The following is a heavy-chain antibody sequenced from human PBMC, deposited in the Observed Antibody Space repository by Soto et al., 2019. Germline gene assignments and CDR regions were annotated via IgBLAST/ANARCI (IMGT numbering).Heavy chain of an antibody. CDR2: ITSSTSYI. J-gene: IGHJ4*02. CDR1: GFTFSSYS. CDR3: ARFGSGYHLDY. Sequence: PGGSLSLSCAASGFTFSSYSMIWVRQAPGKGLEWVSSITSSTSYIYYADSVKGRFTISRDNAKNSLYLQMNSLRAEDTAVYYCARFGSGYHLDYWGQGTLVTVSS. V-gene: IGHV3-21*01. D-gene: IGHD2-2*01.